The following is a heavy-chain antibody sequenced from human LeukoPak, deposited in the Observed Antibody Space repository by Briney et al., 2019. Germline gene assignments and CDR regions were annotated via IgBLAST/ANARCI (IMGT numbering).Heavy chain of an antibody. D-gene: IGHD3-3*01. CDR3: ARELEWLSLYYYYGMDV. CDR1: GFTFSSYW. V-gene: IGHV3-7*01. J-gene: IGHJ6*02. CDR2: IKQDGSEK. Sequence: PGGSLRFSCVASGFTFSSYWMSWVRQAPGKGLEWVANIKQDGSEKYYVDSVKGRFTISRDNAKNSLYLQMNSLRAEDTAVYYCARELEWLSLYYYYGMDVWGQGTTVTVSS.